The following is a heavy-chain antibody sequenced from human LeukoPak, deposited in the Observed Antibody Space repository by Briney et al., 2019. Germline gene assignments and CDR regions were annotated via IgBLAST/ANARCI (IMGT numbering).Heavy chain of an antibody. J-gene: IGHJ4*02. V-gene: IGHV3-66*02. Sequence: GGSLRLSCAASGFTLSSNYMSWVRQAPGKGLEWVSVIYSGGSTYYADSVKGRFTISRDNSKNTLYLQMNSLRAEDTAVYYCAREAPYDSSGYYDYWGQGTLVTVSS. CDR1: GFTLSSNY. D-gene: IGHD3-22*01. CDR3: AREAPYDSSGYYDY. CDR2: IYSGGST.